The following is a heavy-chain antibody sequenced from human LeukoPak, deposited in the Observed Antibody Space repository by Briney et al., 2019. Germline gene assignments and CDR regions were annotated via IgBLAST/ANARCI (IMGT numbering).Heavy chain of an antibody. CDR3: TRVGYIDEGIDY. V-gene: IGHV3-74*01. J-gene: IGHJ4*02. D-gene: IGHD5-24*01. Sequence: PGGSLRLSCAASGNYWMHWVRQAPGKGLVWVSHINSDGSWTGYADSVKGRFTISRDNAENSLYLQMNSLRAEDTAICYCTRVGYIDEGIDYWGQGTLVTVSS. CDR2: INSDGSWT. CDR1: GNYW.